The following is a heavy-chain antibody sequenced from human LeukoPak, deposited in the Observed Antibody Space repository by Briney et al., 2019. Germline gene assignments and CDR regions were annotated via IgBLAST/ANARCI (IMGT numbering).Heavy chain of an antibody. Sequence: PGTSLRLSCAASGFTFSSYGMHWVRQAPGKGLEWEAVIWNDGNYKFYRDSVKARFSISRDNSEGMLYLQMDSLRVEDTAVYYCAKGRVGADRPPFDYWGQGTLVTVSP. D-gene: IGHD1-26*01. V-gene: IGHV3-33*06. CDR2: IWNDGNYK. J-gene: IGHJ4*02. CDR1: GFTFSSYG. CDR3: AKGRVGADRPPFDY.